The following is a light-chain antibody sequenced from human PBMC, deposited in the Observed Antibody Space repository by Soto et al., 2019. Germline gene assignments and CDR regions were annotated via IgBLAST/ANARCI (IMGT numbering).Light chain of an antibody. CDR3: QQSYIIPYT. CDR2: AAS. CDR1: QSISSY. J-gene: IGKJ2*01. V-gene: IGKV1-39*01. Sequence: DIQMTQSPSSLAASVGDRVTITCRASQSISSYLNWYQQKPGKAPKVLIYAASSLHSGVPSTFSGSGSGTDFTLTISSLQPEDSATYYCQQSYIIPYTFGQGTKLEIK.